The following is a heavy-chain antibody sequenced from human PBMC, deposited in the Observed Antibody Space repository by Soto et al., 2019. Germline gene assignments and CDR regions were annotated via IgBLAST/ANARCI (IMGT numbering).Heavy chain of an antibody. V-gene: IGHV4-59*08. Sequence: QVQLLESGPGLVKPSETLSLTCTVSGGSISSYYWSWIRQPPGKGLEWIGYIYSSGSTNYNPSLKSRVHISVDTSKNQFSLKLSSVTAADTAVYYCARRYGGGFDYWGQGTLVTVSS. D-gene: IGHD3-10*01. CDR2: IYSSGST. J-gene: IGHJ4*02. CDR3: ARRYGGGFDY. CDR1: GGSISSYY.